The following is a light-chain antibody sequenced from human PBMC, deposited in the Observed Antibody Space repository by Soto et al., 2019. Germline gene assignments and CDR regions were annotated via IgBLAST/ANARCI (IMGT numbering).Light chain of an antibody. CDR1: SSDVGSHNF. V-gene: IGLV2-14*02. Sequence: QSALTQPASVSGSPGQSITISCTGTSSDVGSHNFVSWYQQHPGKAPKVMIYEVSDRPSGVSNRFSGSKSGNTASLTISGLQAEDEADYYCSSYTSTTVLFGGGTKLTVL. CDR3: SSYTSTTVL. J-gene: IGLJ2*01. CDR2: EVS.